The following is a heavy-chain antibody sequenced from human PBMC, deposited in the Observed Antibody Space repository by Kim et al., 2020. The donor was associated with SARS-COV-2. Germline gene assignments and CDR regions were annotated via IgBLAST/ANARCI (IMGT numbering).Heavy chain of an antibody. CDR3: AKGYSGWFFYDY. J-gene: IGHJ4*02. CDR1: GFTFSDYA. Sequence: GGSLRLSCEASGFTFSDYALTWVRQAPGKGLEWVSSITASGANPYYADSAKGRFTISRDDSKNTLFLQMSSLRADDTALYYCAKGYSGWFFYDYWGQVTLVTVSS. CDR2: ITASGANP. V-gene: IGHV3-23*01. D-gene: IGHD6-19*01.